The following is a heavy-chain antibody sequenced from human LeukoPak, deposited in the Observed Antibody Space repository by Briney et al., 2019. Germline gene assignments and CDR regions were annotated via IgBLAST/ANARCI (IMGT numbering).Heavy chain of an antibody. CDR2: INNVASHI. D-gene: IGHD6-6*01. V-gene: IGHV3-21*04. J-gene: IGHJ3*02. CDR1: GFSISSSA. CDR3: AKGLEYSSSSAVDI. Sequence: GGSLRLSCAASGFSISSSAMNWVRQAPGKGLEWVSSINNVASHIYYAGSVRGRFTISRDNAKNSVYLQMNSLRAEDMALYYCAKGLEYSSSSAVDIWGQGTMVTVSS.